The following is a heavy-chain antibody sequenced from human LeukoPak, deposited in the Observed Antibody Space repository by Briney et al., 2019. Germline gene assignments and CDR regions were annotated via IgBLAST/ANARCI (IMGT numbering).Heavy chain of an antibody. J-gene: IGHJ5*02. Sequence: GASVKVSCKASGGTFSSYAISWVRQAPGQGLEWMGGIIPIFGTANYAQKFQGRVTITADESTSTAYMELSSLRSEDTAVYYCARGGITIFGVVIKSCNWFDPWGQGTLVTVSS. CDR1: GGTFSSYA. CDR2: IIPIFGTA. CDR3: ARGGITIFGVVIKSCNWFDP. V-gene: IGHV1-69*13. D-gene: IGHD3-3*01.